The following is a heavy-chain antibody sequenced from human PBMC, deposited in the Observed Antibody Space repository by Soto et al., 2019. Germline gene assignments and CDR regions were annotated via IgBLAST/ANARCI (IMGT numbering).Heavy chain of an antibody. CDR1: GGSTSSYY. CDR3: ARISSDFWSGYYPFDY. D-gene: IGHD3-3*01. J-gene: IGHJ4*02. Sequence: TLSLTCTVSGGSTSSYYWSWIRQPPWKALEWLARIDWDDDKYYSTSLKTRLTISKDTSKNQVVLTMTNMDPVDTATYYCARISSDFWSGYYPFDYWGKGTLVTVST. CDR2: IDWDDDK. V-gene: IGHV2-70*11.